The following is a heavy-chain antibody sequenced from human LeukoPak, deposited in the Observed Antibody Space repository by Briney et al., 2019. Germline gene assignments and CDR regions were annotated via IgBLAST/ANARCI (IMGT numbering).Heavy chain of an antibody. Sequence: SVKVSCKASGGTFSSYAISWVRQAPGQGLEWMGRIIPILGIANYAQKFQGRVTITTDESTSTAYMELSSLRSEDTAVYYCARDGDYYYYMDVWAKGPRSPSP. CDR3: ARDGDYYYYMDV. CDR2: IIPILGIA. V-gene: IGHV1-69*04. D-gene: IGHD2-21*01. CDR1: GGTFSSYA. J-gene: IGHJ6*03.